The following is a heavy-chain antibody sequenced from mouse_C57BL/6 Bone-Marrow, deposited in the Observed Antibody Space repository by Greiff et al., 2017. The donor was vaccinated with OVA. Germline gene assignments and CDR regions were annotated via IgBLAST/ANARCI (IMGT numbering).Heavy chain of an antibody. J-gene: IGHJ2*01. Sequence: VQLQQPGAELVKPGASVKLSCKASGYTFTSYWMHWVKQRPGQGLEWIGMIHPNSGSTNYNEKFKSKATLTVDKSSSTAYMQLSSLTSEDSAVYYCARFDYGRYYFDYWGQGTTLTVSS. CDR1: GYTFTSYW. D-gene: IGHD2-4*01. V-gene: IGHV1-64*01. CDR2: IHPNSGST. CDR3: ARFDYGRYYFDY.